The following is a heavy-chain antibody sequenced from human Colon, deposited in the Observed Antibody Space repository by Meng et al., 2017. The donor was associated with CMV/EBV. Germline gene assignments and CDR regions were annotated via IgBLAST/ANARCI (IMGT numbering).Heavy chain of an antibody. D-gene: IGHD2-8*01. CDR3: ARDNGLRRFDP. CDR2: IFYSGPT. CDR1: GVSVSSGSDY. Sequence: SETLSLTCTVSGVSVSSGSDYWTWIRQPPGKALEWIGYIFYSGPTNYSPSLKSRLTISVDTSKNQYSLKLSSVTAADTAVYYCARDNGLRRFDPWGHGTPVTVSS. J-gene: IGHJ5*02. V-gene: IGHV4-61*01.